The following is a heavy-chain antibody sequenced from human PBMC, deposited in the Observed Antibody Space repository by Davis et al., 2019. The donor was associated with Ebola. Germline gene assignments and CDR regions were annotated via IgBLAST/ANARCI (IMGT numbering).Heavy chain of an antibody. CDR2: INHSGST. CDR1: GYSISSGYY. V-gene: IGHV4-38-2*02. J-gene: IGHJ4*02. D-gene: IGHD1-26*01. Sequence: PSETLSLTCTVSGYSISSGYYWSWIRQPPGKGLEWIGEINHSGSTNYNPSLKSRVTISVDTSKNQFSLKLSSVTAADTAVYYCARVGATYVDYWGQGTLVTVSS. CDR3: ARVGATYVDY.